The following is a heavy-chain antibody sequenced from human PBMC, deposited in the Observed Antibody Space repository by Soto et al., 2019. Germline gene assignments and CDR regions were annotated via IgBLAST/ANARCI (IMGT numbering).Heavy chain of an antibody. Sequence: SPTLSLPCAISGHSVSSNSGAWNWSRQSPSRGLEWLGRTYSRSKWYYDYAPSVKSRITIYPDTSKNQFSLHLNSVTPEDTAVYYCARACDYDSTGHYYYYAMDVWGQGTTVTVSS. J-gene: IGHJ6*02. CDR2: TYSRSKWYY. CDR1: GHSVSSNSGA. D-gene: IGHD3-3*01. V-gene: IGHV6-1*01. CDR3: ARACDYDSTGHYYYYAMDV.